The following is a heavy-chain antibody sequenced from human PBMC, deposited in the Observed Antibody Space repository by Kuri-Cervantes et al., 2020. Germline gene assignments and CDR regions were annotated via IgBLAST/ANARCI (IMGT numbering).Heavy chain of an antibody. Sequence: ASVKVSCKASGCTPTSCAIHWVRQAPGQSLEWMAWIYVGSGNTKYSQQFQGRVTITRDTSASTAYMDLSSLRSEDTAVYYCARESSNYALDYWGQGTLVTVSS. D-gene: IGHD4-11*01. CDR3: ARESSNYALDY. CDR2: IYVGSGNT. J-gene: IGHJ4*02. CDR1: GCTPTSCA. V-gene: IGHV1-3*01.